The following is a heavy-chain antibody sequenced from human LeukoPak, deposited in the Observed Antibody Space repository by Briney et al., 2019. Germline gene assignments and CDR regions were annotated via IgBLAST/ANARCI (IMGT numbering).Heavy chain of an antibody. Sequence: GGSLRLSCAASGFTFSSYSMNWIRQAPGKGLEWVSSISSSTSYIYYADSVKGRFTISKDNAKNSLYLQMNSLRAEDAAVYYCARAGGSTVSHSDYWGQGTLVTVSS. D-gene: IGHD4-17*01. CDR2: ISSSTSYI. V-gene: IGHV3-21*01. CDR3: ARAGGSTVSHSDY. J-gene: IGHJ4*02. CDR1: GFTFSSYS.